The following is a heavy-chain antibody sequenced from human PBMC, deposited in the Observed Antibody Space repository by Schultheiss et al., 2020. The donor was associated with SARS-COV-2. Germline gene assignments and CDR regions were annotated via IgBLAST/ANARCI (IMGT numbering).Heavy chain of an antibody. CDR2: ISYDGSNK. V-gene: IGHV3-30*04. CDR3: ARASSYYYMDV. J-gene: IGHJ6*03. Sequence: GGSLRLSCAASGFTFSSYAMHWVRQAPGKGLEWVAVISYDGSNKYYADSVKGRFTISRDNSKNTLYLQMNSLRAEDTAVYYCARASSYYYMDVWGKGTTVTVSS. CDR1: GFTFSSYA.